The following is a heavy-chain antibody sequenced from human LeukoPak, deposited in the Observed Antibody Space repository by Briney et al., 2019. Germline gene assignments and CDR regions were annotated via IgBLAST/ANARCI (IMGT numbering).Heavy chain of an antibody. CDR2: IYYSGST. D-gene: IGHD3-16*02. V-gene: IGHV4-31*03. CDR3: ARSRKDLDYIWGSYRSYFDY. CDR1: GGSISSGGYY. J-gene: IGHJ4*02. Sequence: PSQTLSLTCTVSGGSISSGGYYWSWIRQHPGKGLEWIGYIYYSGSTYYNPSLKSRVTISVDTSKNQFSLKLSSVTAADTAVYYCARSRKDLDYIWGSYRSYFDYWGQGTLVTVSS.